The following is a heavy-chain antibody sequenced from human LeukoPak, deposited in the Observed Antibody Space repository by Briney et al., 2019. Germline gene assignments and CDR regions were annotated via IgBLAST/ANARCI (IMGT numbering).Heavy chain of an antibody. J-gene: IGHJ3*02. Sequence: SETLSLTCTVSGGSISSGDYYWSWIRQPAGKGLEWIGYIYYSGSTNYNPSLKSRATISVDTSKNQFSLKLSSVTAADTAVYYCARVGTVSAFDIWGQGTMVTVSS. CDR2: IYYSGST. D-gene: IGHD1-1*01. V-gene: IGHV4-61*10. CDR1: GGSISSGDYY. CDR3: ARVGTVSAFDI.